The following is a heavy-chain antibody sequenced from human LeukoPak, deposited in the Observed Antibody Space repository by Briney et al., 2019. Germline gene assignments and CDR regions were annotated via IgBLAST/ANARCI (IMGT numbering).Heavy chain of an antibody. V-gene: IGHV3-21*01. J-gene: IGHJ4*02. D-gene: IGHD1-7*01. CDR2: ISSSSSYI. CDR3: ARLRITGTAFDY. Sequence: GGSLRLSCAASGFTFSSYSMNWVRQAPGKGLEWVSSISSSSSYIYYADSVKGRFTISRDNAKNSLYLQMNSLRAEDTAVYYCARLRITGTAFDYWGQGTLVTVSS. CDR1: GFTFSSYS.